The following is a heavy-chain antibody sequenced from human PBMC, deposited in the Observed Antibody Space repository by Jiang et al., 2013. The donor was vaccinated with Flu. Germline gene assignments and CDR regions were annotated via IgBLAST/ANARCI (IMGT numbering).Heavy chain of an antibody. Sequence: KPTQTLTLTCTFSGFSLSTSGMCVSWIRQPPGKALEWLARIDWDDDKYYSTSLKTRLTISKDTSKNQVVLTMTNMDPVDTATYYCARCTYVGSGSYHFDYWGQGTLVTVSS. D-gene: IGHD3-10*01. CDR3: ARCTYVGSGSYHFDY. J-gene: IGHJ4*02. CDR2: IDWDDDK. V-gene: IGHV2-70*11. CDR1: GFSLSTSGMC.